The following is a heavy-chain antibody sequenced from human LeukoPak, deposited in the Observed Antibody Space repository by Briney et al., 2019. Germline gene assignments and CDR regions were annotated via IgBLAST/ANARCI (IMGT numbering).Heavy chain of an antibody. CDR3: ARAYSGWSTDYYYYYMDV. V-gene: IGHV1-69*13. CDR2: IIPIFGTA. J-gene: IGHJ6*03. Sequence: ASVKVSCKASGGTFSSYAISWVRQAPGQGLEWMGGIIPIFGTANYAQRFQGRVTITADESTSTAYMELSSLRSEDTAVYYCARAYSGWSTDYYYYYMDVWGKGTTVTISS. D-gene: IGHD6-19*01. CDR1: GGTFSSYA.